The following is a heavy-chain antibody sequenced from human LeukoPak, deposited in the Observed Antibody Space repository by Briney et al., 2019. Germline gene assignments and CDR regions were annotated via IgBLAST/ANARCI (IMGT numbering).Heavy chain of an antibody. D-gene: IGHD5-12*01. J-gene: IGHJ4*02. V-gene: IGHV3-23*01. CDR1: GFTFGNYA. CDR3: AKDLGSGYDIFDY. Sequence: GGSLRLSCAASGFTFGNYAMSWVRQAPGKGLEWVSAIIGSDDSTFYADSVKDRFTISRDNSKNTLYLQMNSLRAEDTALYYCAKDLGSGYDIFDYWGQGTLVTVSS. CDR2: IIGSDDST.